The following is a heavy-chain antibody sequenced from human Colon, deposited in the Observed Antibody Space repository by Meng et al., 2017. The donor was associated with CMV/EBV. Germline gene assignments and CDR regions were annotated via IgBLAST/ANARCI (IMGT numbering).Heavy chain of an antibody. V-gene: IGHV1-2*02. D-gene: IGHD1-26*01. J-gene: IGHJ4*02. CDR2: INSNSGAT. CDR3: ARDPSGSRVPFDY. Sequence: VQLVQSAGDVKKPGASVKVSRKTSGYSFSDYHIHWVRQAPGQGLEWMGWINSNSGATDYAQKFQGRFTMTRDTSITTVYMELSSLRSDDTAVYYCARDPSGSRVPFDYWGQGSLVTVSS. CDR1: GYSFSDYH.